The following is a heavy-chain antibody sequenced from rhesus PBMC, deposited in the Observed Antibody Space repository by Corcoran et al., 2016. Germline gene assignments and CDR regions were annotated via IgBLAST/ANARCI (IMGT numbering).Heavy chain of an antibody. CDR3: ARGGLVGTARGTFDY. D-gene: IGHD5-24*01. CDR1: GFTFSSSA. CDR2: IRSKSNNYET. Sequence: EVQLVESGGGLVQPGGSLRLSCAASGFTFSSSAMHWVRQASGKGLEWVGHIRSKSNNYETGVAASVKGRFTISRDDSKNTAYLQMNSLKTEDTAVYYCARGGLVGTARGTFDYWGQGVLVTVSS. J-gene: IGHJ4*01. V-gene: IGHV3-118*01.